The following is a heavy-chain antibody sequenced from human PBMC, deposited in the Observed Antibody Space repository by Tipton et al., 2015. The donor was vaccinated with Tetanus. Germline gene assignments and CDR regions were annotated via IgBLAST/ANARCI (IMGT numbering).Heavy chain of an antibody. D-gene: IGHD6-19*01. CDR2: IYYSGST. V-gene: IGHV4-61*01. CDR3: ARDLYSSGWYSFLFDY. Sequence: GLVKPSETLSLTCTVSGGSISSSSYYWSWIRQHPGKGLEWIGYIYYSGSTNYNPSLKSRVTISVDTSKNQFSLKLSSVTAADTAVYYCARDLYSSGWYSFLFDYWGQGTLVTVSS. CDR1: GGSISSSSYY. J-gene: IGHJ4*02.